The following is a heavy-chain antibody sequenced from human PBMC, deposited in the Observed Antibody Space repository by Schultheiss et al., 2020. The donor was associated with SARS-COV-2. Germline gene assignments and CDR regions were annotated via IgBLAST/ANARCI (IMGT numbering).Heavy chain of an antibody. CDR2: IFSNDEK. Sequence: GPTLVKPTETLTLTCTVSGFSLSNARMGVSWIRQPPGKALEWLAHIFSNDEKSYSTSLKSRLTISKDTSKSQVVLTMTNMDPVDTATYYCARTVVPAARGLYNLKSMDVWGQGTTVTVSS. V-gene: IGHV2-26*01. D-gene: IGHD2-2*01. CDR3: ARTVVPAARGLYNLKSMDV. J-gene: IGHJ6*02. CDR1: GFSLSNARMG.